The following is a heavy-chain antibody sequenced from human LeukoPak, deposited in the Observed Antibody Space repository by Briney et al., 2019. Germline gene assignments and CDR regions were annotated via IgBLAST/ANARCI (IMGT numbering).Heavy chain of an antibody. V-gene: IGHV4-30-4*01. D-gene: IGHD4-17*01. CDR3: ARALVDYGDFDFDL. Sequence: SQTLSLTCTVSGGSISSGDYYWSWIRQPPGKGLEWIGYIYYSGSTYYNPSLKSRVTISVDTSKNQFYLKLSSVTAADTAVYYCARALVDYGDFDFDLWGRGTLVTVSS. CDR1: GGSISSGDYY. J-gene: IGHJ2*01. CDR2: IYYSGST.